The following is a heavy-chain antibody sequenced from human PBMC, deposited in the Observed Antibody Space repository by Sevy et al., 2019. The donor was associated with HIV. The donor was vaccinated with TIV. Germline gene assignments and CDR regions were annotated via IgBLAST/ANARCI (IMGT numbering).Heavy chain of an antibody. V-gene: IGHV4-39*01. D-gene: IGHD2-15*01. CDR2: IYYSGST. CDR3: ARQGWSVVVVAASGNGLDV. CDR1: GGSISSSSYY. J-gene: IGHJ6*02. Sequence: SETLSLTCTVSGGSISSSSYYWAWIRQPPGKGLEWIGSIYYSGSTYYNPSLKSRVTISVDTSKNQFSLKVTFVTAADTAVYYCARQGWSVVVVAASGNGLDVWGQGTTVTVSS.